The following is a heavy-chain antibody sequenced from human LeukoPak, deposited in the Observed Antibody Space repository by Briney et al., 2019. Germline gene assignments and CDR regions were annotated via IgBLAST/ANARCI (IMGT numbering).Heavy chain of an antibody. V-gene: IGHV3-7*01. J-gene: IGHJ4*02. CDR1: GFAFSDFW. CDR2: IKQDGRER. D-gene: IGHD4-17*01. Sequence: GGSLRLSCAASGFAFSDFWMSWVRQAPGKGLEWVAHIKQDGRERYSVDSVEGRFTISRDNAKNSLYLQMDSLRAEDTAVYYCATRDGDSEVDFWGQGTLVTVSS. CDR3: ATRDGDSEVDF.